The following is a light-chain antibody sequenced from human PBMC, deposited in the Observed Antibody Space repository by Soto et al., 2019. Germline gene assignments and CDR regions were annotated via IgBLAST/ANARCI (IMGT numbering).Light chain of an antibody. Sequence: DIQMTQSPSSVSASVGDRITITCRASQSISGRLAWFQQKPGQAPQYLIQAASSLQTGVPSRFSGSGSGTEFILTISCLQSEDFAAYYCQQYYSYPRTFGQGTKVDIK. V-gene: IGKV1D-16*01. CDR3: QQYYSYPRT. CDR1: QSISGR. J-gene: IGKJ1*01. CDR2: AAS.